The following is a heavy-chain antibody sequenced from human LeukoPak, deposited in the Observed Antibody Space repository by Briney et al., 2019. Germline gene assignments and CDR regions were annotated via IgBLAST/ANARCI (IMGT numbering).Heavy chain of an antibody. CDR3: AREILYYDILTGYYAYPDY. V-gene: IGHV1-18*01. D-gene: IGHD3-9*01. CDR2: ISAYNGNT. CDR1: GYTFTSYG. J-gene: IGHJ4*02. Sequence: ASVKVSCKASGYTFTSYGISWVRQAPGQGLEWMGWISAYNGNTNYAQKLQGRVTMTTDTSTSTAYMELRSLRSDDTAVYYCAREILYYDILTGYYAYPDYWGQGTLVTVSS.